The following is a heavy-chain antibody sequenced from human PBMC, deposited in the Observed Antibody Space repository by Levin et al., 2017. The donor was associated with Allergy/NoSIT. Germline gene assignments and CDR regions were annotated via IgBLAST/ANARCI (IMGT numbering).Heavy chain of an antibody. D-gene: IGHD3/OR15-3a*01. CDR3: ARSGDFWTTPRNAFDI. CDR1: GFTFSSYS. CDR2: ISSSSSYI. V-gene: IGHV3-21*01. J-gene: IGHJ3*02. Sequence: RSGGSLRLSCAASGFTFSSYSMNWVRQAPGKGLEWVSSISSSSSYIYYADSVKGRFTISRDNAKNSLYLQMNSLRAEDTAVYYCARSGDFWTTPRNAFDIWGLGIMVTVS.